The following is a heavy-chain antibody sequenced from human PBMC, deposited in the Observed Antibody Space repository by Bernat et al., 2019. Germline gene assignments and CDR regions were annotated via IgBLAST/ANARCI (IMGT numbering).Heavy chain of an antibody. D-gene: IGHD6-19*01. Sequence: QVQLQESGPGLVKPSETLSLTCTVSGGSISSYYWSWIRQPQGKGLEWIGSIYYSGSTNYNPSLKSQVTISVDTSKHQYSLKLSSVIAADTAVYYCASAPGIYSSRWYYFDYWGQGTLVTVSS. CDR2: IYYSGST. V-gene: IGHV4-59*01. J-gene: IGHJ4*02. CDR3: ASAPGIYSSRWYYFDY. CDR1: GGSISSYY.